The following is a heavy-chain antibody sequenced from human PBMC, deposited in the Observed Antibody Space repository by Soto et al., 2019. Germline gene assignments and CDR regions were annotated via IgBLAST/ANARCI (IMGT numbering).Heavy chain of an antibody. CDR3: ARGANDFWSYFEY. D-gene: IGHD3-3*01. CDR2: ISYEGSNK. V-gene: IGHV3-30-3*01. Sequence: GGSLKLSCAASGFTFSSYAMHWVRQAPGKGLEWVAVISYEGSNKYYADYVKGRCTISRDNSKNTLYLQMNSLSVDDTAVYYCARGANDFWSYFEYWGQGTLVTVSS. CDR1: GFTFSSYA. J-gene: IGHJ4*02.